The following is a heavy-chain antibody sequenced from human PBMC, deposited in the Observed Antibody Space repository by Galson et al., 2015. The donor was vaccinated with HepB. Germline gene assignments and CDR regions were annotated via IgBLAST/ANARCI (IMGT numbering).Heavy chain of an antibody. CDR1: GFTFTSSA. Sequence: VKVSCKASGFTFTSSAVQWVRQARGQRLEWIGWIVVGSGNTNYAQKFQERVTITRDMSTSTAYMELSSLRSEDTAVYYCAATEYCSGGSCYYYGMDVWGQGTTVTVSS. J-gene: IGHJ6*02. V-gene: IGHV1-58*01. CDR2: IVVGSGNT. D-gene: IGHD2-15*01. CDR3: AATEYCSGGSCYYYGMDV.